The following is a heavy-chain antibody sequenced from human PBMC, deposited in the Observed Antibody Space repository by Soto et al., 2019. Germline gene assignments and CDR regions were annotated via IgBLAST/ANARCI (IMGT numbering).Heavy chain of an antibody. J-gene: IGHJ5*02. Sequence: EVQLVESGGGLVQPGGSLRLSCAASGFTFRDFDMHWVRQPTGKGLEWVSGIGTLRDTYYTASLEGRCTIFRDNVDSDLYPQMNSLTDGDTGISCCARGRSKDYSSSTPPRVDPWGKGVRVIVSS. CDR2: IGTLRDT. V-gene: IGHV3-13*01. CDR3: ARGRSKDYSSSTPPRVDP. CDR1: GFTFRDFD. D-gene: IGHD2-2*01.